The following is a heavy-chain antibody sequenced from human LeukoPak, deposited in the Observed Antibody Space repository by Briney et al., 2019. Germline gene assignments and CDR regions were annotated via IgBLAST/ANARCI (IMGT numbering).Heavy chain of an antibody. CDR1: GGSISSYY. D-gene: IGHD2-21*02. Sequence: SETLSLTCTVSGGSISSYYWSWIRQPAGKGLEWIGRIYISGSTNYNPSLKSRVTMSVDTSKNQFSLKLSSVTAADTAVYYCARAETCGGDCPDAFDIWGQGTMVTVSS. V-gene: IGHV4-4*07. CDR2: IYISGST. J-gene: IGHJ3*02. CDR3: ARAETCGGDCPDAFDI.